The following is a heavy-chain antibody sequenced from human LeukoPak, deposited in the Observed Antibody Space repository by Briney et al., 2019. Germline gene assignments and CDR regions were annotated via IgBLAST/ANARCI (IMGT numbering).Heavy chain of an antibody. CDR1: GFTVSSNY. CDR2: IYSGGST. V-gene: IGHV3-66*01. J-gene: IGHJ4*02. D-gene: IGHD3-22*01. CDR3: ARAYQERMYYYDSSGYYYYFDY. Sequence: GGSLRLSCAASGFTVSSNYMSWVRQAPGKGLEWVSVIYSGGSTYYADSVKGRFTISRDNSKNTLYLQMNSLRAEDTAVYYCARAYQERMYYYDSSGYYYYFDYWGQGTLVTVSS.